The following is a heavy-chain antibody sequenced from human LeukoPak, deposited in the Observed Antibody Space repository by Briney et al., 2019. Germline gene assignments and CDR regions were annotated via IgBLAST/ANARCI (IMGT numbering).Heavy chain of an antibody. Sequence: GGSLRLSCVASGFTFSSYAMSWVRQAPGKGLEWVSTISTRGTSTYYADAVKGRFTISRDNSKNTLYLQMNSLRAEDTAVYYCAKETPIAAAGTLSYYYYYYMDVWGKGTTVTVSS. CDR1: GFTFSSYA. D-gene: IGHD6-13*01. CDR2: ISTRGTST. V-gene: IGHV3-23*01. J-gene: IGHJ6*03. CDR3: AKETPIAAAGTLSYYYYYYMDV.